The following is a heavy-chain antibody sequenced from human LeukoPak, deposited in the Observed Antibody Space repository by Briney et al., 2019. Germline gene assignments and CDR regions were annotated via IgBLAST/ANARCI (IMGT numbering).Heavy chain of an antibody. CDR2: TKSDGGT. Sequence: GGSLRLSCAASGFAFSVSWMHWVRQAPGRGLVWVSVTKSDGGTAYADSVKGRFTISRDNVKNTVYLQMNSLRDEDTAVYYCAKDYFGSLEYWGQGILVTVSS. J-gene: IGHJ4*02. CDR3: AKDYFGSLEY. CDR1: GFAFSVSW. D-gene: IGHD2/OR15-2a*01. V-gene: IGHV3-74*03.